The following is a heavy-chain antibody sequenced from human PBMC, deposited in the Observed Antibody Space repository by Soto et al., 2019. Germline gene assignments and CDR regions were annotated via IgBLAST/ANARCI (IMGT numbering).Heavy chain of an antibody. CDR1: GYTFTSYG. Sequence: QVQLVQSGVEVKKPGASVKVSCKASGYTFTSYGITWVRQAPGQGLEWRGWISAYNGNTNYAQKLQGRVTMTTDTSTSTAYMELRSLRSDDTAVYYCARSYVVPAATRGGYYFDYWGQGTLVTVSS. V-gene: IGHV1-18*01. D-gene: IGHD2-2*01. CDR3: ARSYVVPAATRGGYYFDY. CDR2: ISAYNGNT. J-gene: IGHJ4*02.